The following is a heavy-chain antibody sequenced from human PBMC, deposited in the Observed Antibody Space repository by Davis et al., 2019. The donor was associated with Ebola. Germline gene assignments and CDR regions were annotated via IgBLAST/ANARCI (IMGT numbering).Heavy chain of an antibody. CDR1: GFIFSDYE. D-gene: IGHD5-18*01. Sequence: GESLKISCEASGFIFSDYEMNWVRQTPGKGLEWTAFVGNSVDSIHYAASVKGRFIASRDNARHSLLLQMNNLKVEDTGVYYCVPGTWIRGQGMRVTVSA. J-gene: IGHJ4*02. CDR2: VGNSVDSI. CDR3: VPGTWI. V-gene: IGHV3-48*03.